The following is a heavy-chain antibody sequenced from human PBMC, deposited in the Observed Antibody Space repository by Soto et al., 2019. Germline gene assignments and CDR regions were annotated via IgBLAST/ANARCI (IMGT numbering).Heavy chain of an antibody. CDR2: MNIDTGGT. J-gene: IGHJ4*02. Sequence: QVQLVQSGAEVKKPGASVRVSCEASGYRFTNYYIHWVRQAPGQGLEWMGRMNIDTGGTTFAQNFQGRVTMTRDTSISTAYMELSSVKSDDTAMYYCARDGNFAFRGYSFAFDLWGQGTLVTVSS. CDR1: GYRFTNYY. V-gene: IGHV1-2*06. CDR3: ARDGNFAFRGYSFAFDL. D-gene: IGHD5-18*01.